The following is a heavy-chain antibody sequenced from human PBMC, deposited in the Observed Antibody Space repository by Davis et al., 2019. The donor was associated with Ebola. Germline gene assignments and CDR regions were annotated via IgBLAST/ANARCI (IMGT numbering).Heavy chain of an antibody. D-gene: IGHD4-17*01. CDR1: GGSISSGGYY. CDR2: IYYSGST. CDR3: ARVSGIDYGVDY. J-gene: IGHJ4*02. Sequence: GSLRLSCTVSGGSISSGGYYWSWIRQPPGKGLEWIGYIYYSGSTYYNPSLKSRVTISVDTSKNQFSLKLSSVTAADTAVYYCARVSGIDYGVDYWGQGTLVTVSS. V-gene: IGHV4-61*08.